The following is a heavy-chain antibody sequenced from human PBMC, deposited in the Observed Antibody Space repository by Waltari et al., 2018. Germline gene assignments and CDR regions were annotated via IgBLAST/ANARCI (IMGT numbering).Heavy chain of an antibody. J-gene: IGHJ4*02. D-gene: IGHD2-2*01. CDR2: ISWNSGSI. CDR3: AKVFFPYCSSTSCYATYFDY. V-gene: IGHV3-9*01. CDR1: GFTFDDYA. Sequence: EVQLVESGGGLVQPGRSLRLSCAASGFTFDDYAMHWVRQAPGKGLAWVSGISWNSGSIGYADSVKGRFTISRDNAKNSLYLQMNSLRAEDTALYYCAKVFFPYCSSTSCYATYFDYWGQGTLVTVSS.